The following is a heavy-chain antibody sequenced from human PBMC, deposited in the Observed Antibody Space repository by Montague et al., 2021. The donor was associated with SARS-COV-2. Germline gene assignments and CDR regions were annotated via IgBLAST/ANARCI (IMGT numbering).Heavy chain of an antibody. D-gene: IGHD3-10*01. J-gene: IGHJ6*02. CDR1: GGSISSGGYY. V-gene: IGHV4-31*03. CDR3: ARGYRPPMLLWFGDRYGYGMDV. Sequence: TLSLTCTVSGGSISSGGYYWSWIRQHPGKGLEWIGYIYYSGSTYYNPSLKSRVTISVDTSKNQFSLKLSSVTAADTAVYYCARGYRPPMLLWFGDRYGYGMDVWGQGTTVTVSS. CDR2: IYYSGST.